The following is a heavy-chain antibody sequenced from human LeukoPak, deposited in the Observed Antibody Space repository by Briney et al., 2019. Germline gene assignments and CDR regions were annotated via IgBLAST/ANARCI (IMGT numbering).Heavy chain of an antibody. Sequence: GGSLRLSCAASGFTFSSYWMHWVRQAPGKGLVWVSRINSDGSSTSYADSVKGRFTISRDNAKNTLYLQMNSLRAEDTAVYYCARDMYYDILTGYFTYAFDIWAQGTMVTV. CDR1: GFTFSSYW. V-gene: IGHV3-74*01. J-gene: IGHJ3*02. D-gene: IGHD3-9*01. CDR2: INSDGSST. CDR3: ARDMYYDILTGYFTYAFDI.